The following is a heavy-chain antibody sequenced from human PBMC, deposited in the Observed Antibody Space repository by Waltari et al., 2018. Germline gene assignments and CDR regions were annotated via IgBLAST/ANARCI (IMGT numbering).Heavy chain of an antibody. CDR3: ANSRGLY. V-gene: IGHV3-23*01. Sequence: EVQLLESGGGLVQPGGSLRLSCAVSGFTFSTYYMSWFRQAPGKGLEWVSAISSGSANIYYADSVKGRFTVSRDNSKNTLYLQMDSLRADDTAVYYCANSRGLYWGQGTLVIVSS. J-gene: IGHJ4*02. CDR2: ISSGSANI. CDR1: GFTFSTYY.